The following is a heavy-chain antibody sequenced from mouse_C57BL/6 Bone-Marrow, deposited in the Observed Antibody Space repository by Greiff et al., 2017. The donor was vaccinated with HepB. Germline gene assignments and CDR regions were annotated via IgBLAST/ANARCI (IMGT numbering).Heavy chain of an antibody. V-gene: IGHV1-12*01. J-gene: IGHJ4*01. CDR2: IYPGNGDT. CDR1: GYTFTSYN. Sequence: QVQLKQSGAELVRPGASVKMSCKASGYTFTSYNMHWVKQTLRQGLEWIGAIYPGNGDTSYNQKFKGKATLTVDKSSSPAYMQLSSLTSEDSAVYFCARCGPTAQATWYAMDYWGQGTSVTVSS. D-gene: IGHD3-2*02. CDR3: ARCGPTAQATWYAMDY.